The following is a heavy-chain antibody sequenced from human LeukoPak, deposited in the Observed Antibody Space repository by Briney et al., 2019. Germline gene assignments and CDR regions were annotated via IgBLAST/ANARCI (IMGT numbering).Heavy chain of an antibody. J-gene: IGHJ4*02. CDR3: ARAGSILTGYPDY. CDR1: GFTFSSYS. CDR2: ISSSSSYI. D-gene: IGHD3-9*01. V-gene: IGHV3-21*01. Sequence: GGSLRLSCAASGFTFSSYSMNWVRQAPGKGLEWVSSISSSSSYIYYADSVKGRFTISRDNAKNSLYLQTNSLRAEDTAVYYCARAGSILTGYPDYWGQGTLVTVSS.